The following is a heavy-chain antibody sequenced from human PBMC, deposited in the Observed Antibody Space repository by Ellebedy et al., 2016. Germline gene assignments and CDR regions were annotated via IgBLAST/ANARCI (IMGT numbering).Heavy chain of an antibody. CDR2: ISSSSYI. CDR1: GFTFSSYS. D-gene: IGHD4-23*01. CDR3: AKDINGGNSGLDY. V-gene: IGHV3-21*04. J-gene: IGHJ4*02. Sequence: GESLKISXAASGFTFSSYSMNWVRQAPGKGLEWVSSISSSSYIYYADSVKGRFTISRDNAKNSLYLQMNSLRAEDTALYYCAKDINGGNSGLDYWGQGTLVTVSS.